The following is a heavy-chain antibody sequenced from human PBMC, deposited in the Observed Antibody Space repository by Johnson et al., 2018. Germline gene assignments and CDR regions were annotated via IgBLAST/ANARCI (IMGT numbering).Heavy chain of an antibody. CDR3: ARGLKYYYDSSGYYENPFDH. CDR1: GYSFLSHA. D-gene: IGHD3-22*01. J-gene: IGHJ4*02. V-gene: IGHV1-3*01. Sequence: QVQLVESGAEVKKPGASVKVSCKASGYSFLSHAMYWVRQVPGQRLEWMGWINAGRDTTQYSHKFQDRVSITRDTATSTVYLELTTLGSEDTAVYYCARGLKYYYDSSGYYENPFDHWGQGTLVTVSS. CDR2: INAGRDTT.